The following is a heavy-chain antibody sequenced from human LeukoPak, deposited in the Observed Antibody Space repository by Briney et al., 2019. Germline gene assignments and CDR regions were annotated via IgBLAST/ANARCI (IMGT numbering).Heavy chain of an antibody. CDR1: GFTFKNAW. Sequence: PGGSLRLSCEASGFTFKNAWMIWVRQAPGKGLEWVSSISSSSSYIYYADSVKGRFTISRDNAKNSLYLQMNSLRAEDTAVYYCAREYSSGWYGVDYWGQGTLVTVSS. CDR2: ISSSSSYI. CDR3: AREYSSGWYGVDY. V-gene: IGHV3-21*01. J-gene: IGHJ4*02. D-gene: IGHD6-19*01.